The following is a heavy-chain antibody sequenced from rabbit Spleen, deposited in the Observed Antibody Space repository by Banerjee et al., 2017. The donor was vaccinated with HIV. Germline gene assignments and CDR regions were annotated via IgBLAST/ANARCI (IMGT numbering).Heavy chain of an antibody. D-gene: IGHD4-2*01. CDR3: ARDAGSNAYIDGYFNL. Sequence: QQQLEESGGGLVKPGGTLTLTCKASGIDFSSYYYMCWVRQAPGKGLEWIACIYAGSSGSTYYASWAKGRFTISKTSSTTVTLQMTSLTVADTATYFCARDAGSNAYIDGYFNLWGQGTLVTVS. V-gene: IGHV1S45*01. CDR1: GIDFSSYYY. CDR2: IYAGSSGST. J-gene: IGHJ4*01.